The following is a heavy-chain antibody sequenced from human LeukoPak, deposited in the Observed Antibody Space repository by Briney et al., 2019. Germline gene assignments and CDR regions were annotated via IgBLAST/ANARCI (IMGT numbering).Heavy chain of an antibody. V-gene: IGHV4-38-2*02. D-gene: IGHD6-19*01. CDR2: IYHSGKT. Sequence: PSETLSLTCTVSGYSINNNYYWDWIRQPPGKGLDWIASIYHSGKTYYNPALKSRVTISVDTSKNQFSLKLTSVTAADTAVYYCAISSGWNGVVYYYYMDVWGKGTTVTISS. CDR1: GYSINNNYY. J-gene: IGHJ6*03. CDR3: AISSGWNGVVYYYYMDV.